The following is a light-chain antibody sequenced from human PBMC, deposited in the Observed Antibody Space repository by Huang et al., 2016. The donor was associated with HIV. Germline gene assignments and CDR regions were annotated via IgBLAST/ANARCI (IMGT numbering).Light chain of an antibody. Sequence: DIIMTQSPDSLAVSLGERATLNCRSSQSVYSSSTSKDYMAWFQQKPGQPPRLLLFWAATREAGVPDRFSGSGSGTHFTLTIANLEAEDAAIYYCQQYYSSPQTFGQGTMVEVK. CDR2: WAA. CDR1: QSVYSSSTSKDY. J-gene: IGKJ1*01. V-gene: IGKV4-1*01. CDR3: QQYYSSPQT.